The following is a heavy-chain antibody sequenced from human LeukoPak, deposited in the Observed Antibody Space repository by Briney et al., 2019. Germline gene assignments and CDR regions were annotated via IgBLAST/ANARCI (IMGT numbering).Heavy chain of an antibody. V-gene: IGHV3-48*01. CDR2: ISSSSSTI. CDR1: GFTFSSYS. Sequence: HPGGSLSLSCAASGFTFSSYSMNWVRQAPGKGLEWVSYISSSSSTIYYADSVKGRFTISRDNAKNSLYLQMNSLRAEDTAVYYCARDRYSSGWYEAYWGQGTLVTVSS. D-gene: IGHD6-19*01. J-gene: IGHJ4*02. CDR3: ARDRYSSGWYEAY.